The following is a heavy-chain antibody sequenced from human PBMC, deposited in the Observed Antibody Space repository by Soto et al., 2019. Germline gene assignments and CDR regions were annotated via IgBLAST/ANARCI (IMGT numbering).Heavy chain of an antibody. Sequence: EVQLLECGGGLVQPGGSLRLSCAASGFTFSSYAMSCVRQAPGKVLEWASAISGSGGITYYADAVKGRFTISRDNSKNTLYLQMNSLRGEDTAVYYCAKDQYYGSGSYYLPRNYYYGMDVWGQGTTVTVSS. V-gene: IGHV3-23*01. J-gene: IGHJ6*02. CDR2: ISGSGGIT. CDR1: GFTFSSYA. D-gene: IGHD3-10*01. CDR3: AKDQYYGSGSYYLPRNYYYGMDV.